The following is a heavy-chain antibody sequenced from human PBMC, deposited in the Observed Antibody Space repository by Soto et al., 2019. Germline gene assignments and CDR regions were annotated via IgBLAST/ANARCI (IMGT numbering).Heavy chain of an antibody. Sequence: SETLSLTFTISRGSIWDEDHYLSWVRQSPGKGLEWIGHIYYSGAKYLSEALERRVTMSLDTSKNQFSMHLRSVTAADTATYFCARDRPVGPFAYKGDDGMDVWGQGTTVTVSS. V-gene: IGHV4-30-4*08. CDR3: ARDRPVGPFAYKGDDGMDV. D-gene: IGHD1-20*01. J-gene: IGHJ6*02. CDR1: RGSIWDEDHY. CDR2: IYYSGAK.